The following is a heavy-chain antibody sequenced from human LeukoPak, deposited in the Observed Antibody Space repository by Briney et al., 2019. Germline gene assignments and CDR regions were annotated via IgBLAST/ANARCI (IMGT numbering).Heavy chain of an antibody. CDR2: IIPIFGTA. CDR3: ARAGGVEWLLPFDY. Sequence: ASVKVSCKASGGTFSSYAISWVRQAPGQGLEWMGGIIPIFGTANYAQKFQGRVTITADESTSAAYMELSSLRSEDTAVYYCARAGGVEWLLPFDYWGQGTLVTVSS. CDR1: GGTFSSYA. D-gene: IGHD3-3*01. V-gene: IGHV1-69*13. J-gene: IGHJ4*02.